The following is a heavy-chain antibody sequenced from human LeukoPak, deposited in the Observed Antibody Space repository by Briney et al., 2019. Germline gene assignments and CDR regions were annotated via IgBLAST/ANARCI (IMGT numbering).Heavy chain of an antibody. Sequence: QTSETLSLTCAVSGYSISSGYWWSWVRQPPGKGLEWIGEIHHTGRTNYNPSLKSRVTISVDESKNQFSLKLTSVTAADTAVYYCARNGDYSADSWGQGTLLTVSS. J-gene: IGHJ4*02. CDR3: ARNGDYSADS. CDR2: IHHTGRT. D-gene: IGHD4-17*01. CDR1: GYSISSGYW. V-gene: IGHV4-4*02.